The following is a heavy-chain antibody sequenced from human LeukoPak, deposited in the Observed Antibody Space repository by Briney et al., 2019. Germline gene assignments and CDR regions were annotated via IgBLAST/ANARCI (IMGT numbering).Heavy chain of an antibody. J-gene: IGHJ4*02. CDR1: GFSLSRYW. V-gene: IGHV3-74*01. CDR2: INSDGSST. CDR3: ATGDGDSRYYFDS. D-gene: IGHD4-17*01. Sequence: PGGSLRLSCTSSGFSLSRYWTHWVRQAPGKGLVWVSRINSDGSSTNYADSVKGRFTISRDNAKNTLFLEMNSLRAEDTAVYYCATGDGDSRYYFDSWGQGTQVTVPS.